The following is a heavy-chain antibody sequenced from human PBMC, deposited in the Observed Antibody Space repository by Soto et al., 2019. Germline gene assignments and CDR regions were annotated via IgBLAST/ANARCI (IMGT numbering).Heavy chain of an antibody. CDR2: INHSGST. J-gene: IGHJ5*02. Sequence: KPSETLSLTCAVYGGSFSGYYWSWIRQPPGKGLEWIGEINHSGSTNYNPSLKSRVTISVDTSKNQFSLKLSSVTAADTAVYYCARGLGKIVVVKSWFDPWGQGTLVTVSS. CDR1: GGSFSGYY. V-gene: IGHV4-34*01. D-gene: IGHD3-22*01. CDR3: ARGLGKIVVVKSWFDP.